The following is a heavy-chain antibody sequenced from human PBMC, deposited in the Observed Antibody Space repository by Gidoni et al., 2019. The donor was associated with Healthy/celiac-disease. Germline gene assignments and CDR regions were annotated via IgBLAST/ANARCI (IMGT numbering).Heavy chain of an antibody. Sequence: EVQLVESGGGLVQPGGSLRLSCAASGFTFSSYSMNWVRQAPGKGLEWVSYISSSSSTIYYADSVKGRFTISRDNAKNSLYLQMNSLRAEDTAVYYCARDFSSSSWFDYYYGMDVWGQGTTVTVSS. CDR3: ARDFSSSSWFDYYYGMDV. D-gene: IGHD6-13*01. CDR2: ISSSSSTI. V-gene: IGHV3-48*01. CDR1: GFTFSSYS. J-gene: IGHJ6*02.